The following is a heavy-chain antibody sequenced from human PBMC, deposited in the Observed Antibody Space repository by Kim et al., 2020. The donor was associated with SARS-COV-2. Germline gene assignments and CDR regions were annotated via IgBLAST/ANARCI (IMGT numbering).Heavy chain of an antibody. CDR1: GGSFSGYY. V-gene: IGHV4-34*01. Sequence: SETLSLTCAVYGGSFSGYYWSWIRQPPGKGLEWIGEINHSGSTNYNPSLKSRVTISVDTSKNQFSLKLSSVTAADTAVYYCARGRSSTTVTPNFDYWGQGTLVTVSS. D-gene: IGHD4-17*01. CDR3: ARGRSSTTVTPNFDY. J-gene: IGHJ4*02. CDR2: INHSGST.